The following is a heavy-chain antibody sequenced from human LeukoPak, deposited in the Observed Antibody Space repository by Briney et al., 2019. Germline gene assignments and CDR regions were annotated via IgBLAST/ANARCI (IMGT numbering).Heavy chain of an antibody. CDR2: IRYDGSNK. Sequence: GGSLRLSCAASGFTFSSYGMHWVRQAPGKGLEWVAFIRYDGSNKYYADSVKGRFTISRDNSKNMLYLQMNSLRAEDTAVYYCARGSTSVKGNDYWGQGTLVTVSS. J-gene: IGHJ4*02. CDR3: ARGSTSVKGNDY. D-gene: IGHD2-2*01. V-gene: IGHV3-30*02. CDR1: GFTFSSYG.